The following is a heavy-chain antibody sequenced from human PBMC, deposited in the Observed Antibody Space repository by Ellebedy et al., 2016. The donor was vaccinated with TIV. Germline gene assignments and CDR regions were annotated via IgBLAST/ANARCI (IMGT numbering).Heavy chain of an antibody. CDR3: ARLSIGQQLED. Sequence: SETLSLTCTVSGGSISSYYWSWIRQPPGKGLEWIGYIYYSGSTNYNPSLKSRVTISVDTSKTQFSLKLRSVTAADTAVYYCARLSIGQQLEDWGQGTLVTVSS. CDR2: IYYSGST. D-gene: IGHD6-13*01. V-gene: IGHV4-59*01. J-gene: IGHJ4*02. CDR1: GGSISSYY.